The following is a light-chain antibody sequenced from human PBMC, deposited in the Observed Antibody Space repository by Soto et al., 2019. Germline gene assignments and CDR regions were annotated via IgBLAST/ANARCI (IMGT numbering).Light chain of an antibody. CDR2: GAS. Sequence: EIVMTQSPGALSVSPGETATLFCRASQSVSSSLAWYQQKPGRAPRLLIYGASTRAAGIPARFSGSGSGTEFTLTISSLQSEDFAVYYCQQYNNWPPLTFGGGTKVDIK. V-gene: IGKV3-15*01. CDR3: QQYNNWPPLT. CDR1: QSVSSS. J-gene: IGKJ4*01.